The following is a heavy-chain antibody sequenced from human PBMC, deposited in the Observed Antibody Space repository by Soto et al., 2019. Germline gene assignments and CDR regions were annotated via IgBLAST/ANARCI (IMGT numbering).Heavy chain of an antibody. CDR1: GFTFSSYE. J-gene: IGHJ3*01. D-gene: IGHD6-6*01. Sequence: GGSLRLSCAGSGFTFSSYEMNWVRQAPGKGLEWVSYISRSGDVKGRFTISRDNAKNSLHLQMNSLEAEDTALYFCARDRTEQLVGGFDLWGQGTMVTVSS. CDR2: ISRSG. V-gene: IGHV3-48*03. CDR3: ARDRTEQLVGGFDL.